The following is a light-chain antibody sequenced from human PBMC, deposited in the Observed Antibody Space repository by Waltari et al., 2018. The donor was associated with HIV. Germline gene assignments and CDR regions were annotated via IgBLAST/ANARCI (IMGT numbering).Light chain of an antibody. CDR2: KDS. Sequence: SYELTQPPSVSVSPGQTARITCSGDALPKQYAYWYQQKPGQAPVLVIYKDSGRPSGIPERFSGSSSGTTVTLTISGVQAEDEADYYCQSADSSGTLGVFGTGTKVTVL. V-gene: IGLV3-25*03. J-gene: IGLJ1*01. CDR1: ALPKQY. CDR3: QSADSSGTLGV.